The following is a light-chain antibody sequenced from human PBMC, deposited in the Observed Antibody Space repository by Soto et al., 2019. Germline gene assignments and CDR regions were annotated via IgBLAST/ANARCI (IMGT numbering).Light chain of an antibody. CDR1: QSISSY. CDR3: QQRSNWPIT. J-gene: IGKJ5*01. CDR2: DAS. V-gene: IGKV3-11*01. Sequence: EIVLTQSPATLSLSPGERATLSCRASQSISSYLAWYQQKPGQAPRLLIYDASNRATDIPARFSGSGSGTDFTLTISSLEREDFAVYYCQQRSNWPITFGQGTRLEIK.